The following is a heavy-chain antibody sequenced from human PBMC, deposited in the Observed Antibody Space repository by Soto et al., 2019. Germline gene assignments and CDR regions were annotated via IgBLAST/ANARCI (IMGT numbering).Heavy chain of an antibody. J-gene: IGHJ3*02. D-gene: IGHD3-16*01. CDR2: IYHSGST. CDR3: ARVGQWGKPDAFDI. Sequence: SETLSLTCAVSGGSISSGGYSWSWIRQPPGKGLEWIGYIYHSGSTYYNPSLKSRVTISVDRSKNQFSLKLSSVTAADTAVYYCARVGQWGKPDAFDIWGQGTMVTVSS. CDR1: GGSISSGGYS. V-gene: IGHV4-30-2*01.